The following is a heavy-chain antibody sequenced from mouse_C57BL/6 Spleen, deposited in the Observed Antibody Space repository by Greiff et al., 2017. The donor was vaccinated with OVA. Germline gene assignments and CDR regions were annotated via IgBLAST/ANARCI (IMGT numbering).Heavy chain of an antibody. CDR2: IDPSDSYT. CDR1: GYTFTSYW. J-gene: IGHJ2*01. CDR3: ARERRDYDEIFDY. D-gene: IGHD2-4*01. Sequence: QVQLQQPGAELVKPGASVKLSCKASGYTFTSYWMQWVKQRPGQGLEWIGEIDPSDSYTNYNQKFKGKATLTVDTSSSTAYMQLSSLTSEDSAVYYCARERRDYDEIFDYWGQGTTLTVSS. V-gene: IGHV1-50*01.